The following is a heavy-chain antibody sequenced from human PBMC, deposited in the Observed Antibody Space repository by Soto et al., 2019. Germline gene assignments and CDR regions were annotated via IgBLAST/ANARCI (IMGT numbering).Heavy chain of an antibody. CDR2: ISGRGENT. CDR1: GFTFSVFA. J-gene: IGHJ3*02. Sequence: EVQLLESGGGLVQPGGSLSLSCAASGFTFSVFAMSWVRQAPGKGLELVSTISGRGENTYYADSVKGRSTISRDNSKNTLNLQMNSLRVEDTAVYYCAKDRGTGDYGVNAVDIWGQGTMVTVAS. CDR3: AKDRGTGDYGVNAVDI. V-gene: IGHV3-23*01. D-gene: IGHD7-27*01.